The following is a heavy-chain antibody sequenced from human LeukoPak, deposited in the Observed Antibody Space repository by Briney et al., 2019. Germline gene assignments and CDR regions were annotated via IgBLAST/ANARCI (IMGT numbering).Heavy chain of an antibody. J-gene: IGHJ4*02. CDR3: ARVGSGSYYFDY. CDR1: GGTFSSYA. CDR2: IIPIFGIA. V-gene: IGHV1-69*04. Sequence: GASVKVSCKASGGTFSSYAISWVRQAPGQGLEWMGRIIPIFGIANYAQKFQGRVTITADKSTSTAYMELSSLRSEDTAAYYCARVGSGSYYFDYWGQGTLVTVSS. D-gene: IGHD3-10*01.